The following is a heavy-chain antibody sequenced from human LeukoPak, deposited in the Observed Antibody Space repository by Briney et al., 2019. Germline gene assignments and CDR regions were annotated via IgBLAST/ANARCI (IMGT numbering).Heavy chain of an antibody. V-gene: IGHV6-1*01. D-gene: IGHD6-19*01. CDR3: ARGIAVAGPEYYFDY. Sequence: SQTLSLTCAISEDSGSSNSAAWNWIRQSPSRGLEWLGRTYYRSKWYNDYAVSVKSRITSNPDTSENQFSLQLTSVTPEDTAVYYCARGIAVAGPEYYFDYWGQGTLVTVSS. CDR2: TYYRSKWYN. J-gene: IGHJ4*02. CDR1: EDSGSSNSAA.